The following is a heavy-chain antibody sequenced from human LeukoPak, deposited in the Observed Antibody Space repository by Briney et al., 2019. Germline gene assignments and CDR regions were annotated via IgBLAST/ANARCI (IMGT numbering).Heavy chain of an antibody. V-gene: IGHV4-59*01. CDR1: GGSISSYY. CDR3: ARGSAYSSSWYDHAFDI. Sequence: SETLSLTCIVFGGSISSYYWSWIRPPHGRGREWLGSTYYSGSTNYNPSLKSRVTISVDTSKNQFSLKLSSVTAADTAVYYCARGSAYSSSWYDHAFDIWGQGTMVTVSS. D-gene: IGHD6-13*01. CDR2: TYYSGST. J-gene: IGHJ3*02.